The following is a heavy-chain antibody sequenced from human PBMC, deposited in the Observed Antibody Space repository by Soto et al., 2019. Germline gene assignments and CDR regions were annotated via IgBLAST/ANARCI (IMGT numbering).Heavy chain of an antibody. D-gene: IGHD3-22*01. CDR1: GVSISSGGYY. CDR3: AREYYYDSSGFDY. Sequence: SETLSLTCTVSGVSISSGGYYWTWIRQHPQKGLEWIGHIYYSGSTYYNPSLKSRVTVSVDTSKNQFSLKLSSVTAADTAVYYCAREYYYDSSGFDYWVQGTLVTVSS. V-gene: IGHV4-31*03. CDR2: IYYSGST. J-gene: IGHJ4*02.